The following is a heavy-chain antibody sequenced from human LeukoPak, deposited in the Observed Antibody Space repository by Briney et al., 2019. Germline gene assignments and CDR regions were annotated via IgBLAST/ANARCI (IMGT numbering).Heavy chain of an antibody. CDR2: NYYSGSN. CDR1: RGSLSRGDYY. Sequence: SETLSLTRILSRGSLSRGDYYWRWIRQPPGKGLEWIGYNYYSGSNYYNPSLKSRVTISVDTSKNQFSLKLSSVTAADTAVYYCARTQGYCSSTSCSGGAFDIWGQGTMVTVSS. CDR3: ARTQGYCSSTSCSGGAFDI. D-gene: IGHD2-2*01. V-gene: IGHV4-30-4*01. J-gene: IGHJ3*02.